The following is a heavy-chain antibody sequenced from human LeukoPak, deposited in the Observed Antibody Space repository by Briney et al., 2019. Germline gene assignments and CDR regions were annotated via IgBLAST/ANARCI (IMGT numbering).Heavy chain of an antibody. D-gene: IGHD3-3*01. CDR3: ARVRDEYDFWGGYLRNTFDY. J-gene: IGHJ4*02. V-gene: IGHV1-3*01. Sequence: GASVKVSCKASGYTFTSYAMHWVRQAPGQRLEWMGWINAGNGNTKYSQKFQGRVTITRDTSASTAYMELSSLRSEDTAVYYCARVRDEYDFWGGYLRNTFDYWGQGTLVTVSS. CDR2: INAGNGNT. CDR1: GYTFTSYA.